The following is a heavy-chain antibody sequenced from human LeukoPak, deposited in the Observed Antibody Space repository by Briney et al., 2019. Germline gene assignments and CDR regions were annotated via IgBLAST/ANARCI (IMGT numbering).Heavy chain of an antibody. J-gene: IGHJ3*02. CDR1: GGSISSYY. Sequence: SETLSLTCTVSGGSISSYYWSWIRQPPGKGLEWIGYIYYGGSTNYNPSLKSRVTISVDTSKNQFSLKLSSVTAADTAVYYCARGIRNHRYCSSTSCYGAFDIWGQGTMVTVSS. V-gene: IGHV4-59*01. CDR3: ARGIRNHRYCSSTSCYGAFDI. CDR2: IYYGGST. D-gene: IGHD2-2*01.